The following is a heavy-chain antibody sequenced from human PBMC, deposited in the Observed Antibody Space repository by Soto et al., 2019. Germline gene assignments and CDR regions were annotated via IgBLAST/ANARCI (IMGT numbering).Heavy chain of an antibody. J-gene: IGHJ6*02. CDR3: ARVRDSFGLDV. D-gene: IGHD2-15*01. CDR1: VGSITGAYY. CDR2: IHYRGST. V-gene: IGHV4-31*03. Sequence: SETLSLTCRLSVGSITGAYYWNWIRQHPGKGLEWIGSIHYRGSTYYNPSLKTRITISLDRSNNQFSLNLSSVTAADTAVYYCARVRDSFGLDVWGQGTTVTVSS.